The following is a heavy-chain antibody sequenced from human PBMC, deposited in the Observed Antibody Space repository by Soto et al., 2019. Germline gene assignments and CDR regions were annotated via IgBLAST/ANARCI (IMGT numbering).Heavy chain of an antibody. CDR3: AKAAAYHGSASYFPFDD. D-gene: IGHD3-10*01. Sequence: GSLRLSCAATGFSFSIYAMSWVRQAPGKGLEWVSSISGSGANTYYVDSVKGRFTVSRDNSKNTLYLQMSSLRGEDTAVYKCAKAAAYHGSASYFPFDDWGLGTRVTVSS. V-gene: IGHV3-23*01. CDR1: GFSFSIYA. J-gene: IGHJ4*02. CDR2: ISGSGANT.